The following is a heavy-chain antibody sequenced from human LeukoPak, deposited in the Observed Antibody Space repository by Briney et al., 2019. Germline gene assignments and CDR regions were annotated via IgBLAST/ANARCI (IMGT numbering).Heavy chain of an antibody. CDR2: IYYTGST. J-gene: IGHJ6*03. Sequence: PTETLSLTCTVSGGSITSHYWSWIRQPPGKGLEWIGYIYYTGSTNYNPSLKSRVSISVDTSKNQFSLKLSSVTAADTAVYFCAREELHMVRGGDEPYYYYYMDVWGRGTTVTVSS. D-gene: IGHD3-10*01. V-gene: IGHV4-59*11. CDR3: AREELHMVRGGDEPYYYYYMDV. CDR1: GGSITSHY.